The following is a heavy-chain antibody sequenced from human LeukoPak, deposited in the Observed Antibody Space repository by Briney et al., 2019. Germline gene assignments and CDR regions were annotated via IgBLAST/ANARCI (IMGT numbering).Heavy chain of an antibody. Sequence: SETLSLTCTVSGGSISCYYWSWVRQPPGKGLEWIGYIYYSGSTNYNSSLKSRVTISVDTSKNQFSLNLSSVTAADTAVYYCARGNWNYDYWGQGTLVTASS. CDR3: ARGNWNYDY. V-gene: IGHV4-59*01. CDR1: GGSISCYY. J-gene: IGHJ4*02. D-gene: IGHD1-7*01. CDR2: IYYSGST.